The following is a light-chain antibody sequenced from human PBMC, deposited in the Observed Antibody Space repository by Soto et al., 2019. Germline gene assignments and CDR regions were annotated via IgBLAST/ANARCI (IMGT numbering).Light chain of an antibody. CDR3: QQRSNWWT. V-gene: IGKV1-39*01. CDR1: QSIASR. J-gene: IGKJ1*01. CDR2: GAS. Sequence: DIQMTQSPSSLSASVGDRVTITCRASQSIASRLNWYQQKPGSAPKLLIYGASTLESGVPSRFSGSGSGTDFTLTISSLEPEDFAVYYCQQRSNWWTFGQRAKVDI.